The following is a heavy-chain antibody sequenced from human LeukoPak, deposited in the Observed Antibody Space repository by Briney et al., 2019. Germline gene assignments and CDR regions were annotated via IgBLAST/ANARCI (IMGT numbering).Heavy chain of an antibody. D-gene: IGHD3-10*01. CDR2: IKSKTDGETT. CDR1: GFTFTNAW. V-gene: IGHV3-15*01. Sequence: GGSLRLSCVDSGFTFTNAWMSWVRQAPGRGLEWIGRIKSKTDGETTNYAEPVRGRFTISRDDSKSAVYLQMNSLKIEDTAVYYCTTDLGTYYHGSQRLIPIDYWGQGTLVTVSS. CDR3: TTDLGTYYHGSQRLIPIDY. J-gene: IGHJ4*02.